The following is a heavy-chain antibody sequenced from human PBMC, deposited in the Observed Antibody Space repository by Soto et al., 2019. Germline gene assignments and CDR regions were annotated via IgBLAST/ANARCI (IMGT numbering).Heavy chain of an antibody. CDR2: IYQSGTT. Sequence: SETLSLTCTVSSAPVSSSTYTWGWIRQPPGKGLEWIGNIYQSGTTDYNPSLKSRVTISVDRSKNQFSLKLSSVTAADTAVYYCARDNRSGYYFDYWGQGTLVTVSS. D-gene: IGHD3-22*01. V-gene: IGHV4-30-2*01. CDR1: SAPVSSSTYT. CDR3: ARDNRSGYYFDY. J-gene: IGHJ4*02.